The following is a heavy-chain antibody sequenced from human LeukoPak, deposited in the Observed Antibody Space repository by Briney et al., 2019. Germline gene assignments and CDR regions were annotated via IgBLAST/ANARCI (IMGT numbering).Heavy chain of an antibody. CDR2: INPSGGST. Sequence: ASAKVSCKASGYTFTGYYMHWVRQAPGQALEWMGIINPSGGSTSYAQKFQGRVTMTRDTSTSTVYMELSSLRSEDTAVYYCARAAVRSGGSCRLSNYFDYWGQGTLVTVSS. V-gene: IGHV1-46*01. J-gene: IGHJ4*02. CDR3: ARAAVRSGGSCRLSNYFDY. CDR1: GYTFTGYY. D-gene: IGHD2-15*01.